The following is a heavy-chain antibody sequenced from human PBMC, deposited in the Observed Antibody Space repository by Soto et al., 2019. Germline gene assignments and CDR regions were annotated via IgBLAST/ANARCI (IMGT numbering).Heavy chain of an antibody. D-gene: IGHD2-2*01. CDR1: GYTFTSYD. CDR2: MNPNSGNT. J-gene: IGHJ5*02. Sequence: ASVKVSCKASGYTFTSYDINWVRQATGQGLEWMGWMNPNSGNTGYAQKFQGRVTMTRNTSISTAYMELSSLRSEDTAVYYCARGRDIVVVPAAPHNWFDPWGQGTLVTVSS. V-gene: IGHV1-8*01. CDR3: ARGRDIVVVPAAPHNWFDP.